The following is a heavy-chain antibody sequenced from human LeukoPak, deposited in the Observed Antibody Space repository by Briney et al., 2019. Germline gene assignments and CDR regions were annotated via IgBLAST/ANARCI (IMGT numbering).Heavy chain of an antibody. J-gene: IGHJ3*02. V-gene: IGHV4-61*02. CDR3: ARAVGDYYDSSANDAFDI. Sequence: TLSLTCTVSGGSISSGSYYWSWIRQPAGKGLRWIGRIYTSGSTNYNPSLKSRVTISVDTSKNQFSLKLSSVTAADTAVYYCARAVGDYYDSSANDAFDIWGQGTMVTVSS. CDR2: IYTSGST. D-gene: IGHD3-22*01. CDR1: GGSISSGSYY.